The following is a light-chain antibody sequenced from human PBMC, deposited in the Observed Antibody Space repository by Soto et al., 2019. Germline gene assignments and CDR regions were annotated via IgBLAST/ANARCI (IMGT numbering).Light chain of an antibody. CDR3: QQANSFLRT. CDR2: AAS. V-gene: IGKV1-12*01. CDR1: QGISSW. Sequence: DIQMTQSPSSVSASVGDRVTITCRASQGISSWLAWYQQKPGKAPKLLIYAASSLHSGDPSMFSGSLSGTDFTLTISSLHPEHCATYYCQQANSFLRTFGQGTKVESK. J-gene: IGKJ1*01.